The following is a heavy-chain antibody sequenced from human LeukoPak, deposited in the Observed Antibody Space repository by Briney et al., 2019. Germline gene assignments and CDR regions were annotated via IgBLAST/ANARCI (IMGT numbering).Heavy chain of an antibody. CDR2: ISSSSSYI. V-gene: IGHV3-21*01. CDR1: GFTFSSYS. D-gene: IGHD3-3*01. Sequence: GGSLRLSCAASGFTFSSYSMNWVRQAPGKGLEWVSSISSSSSYIYYADSVKGRFTISRDNAKNSLYLQMNSLRAEDTAVYYCARLHYDFWSGYPYYYYYMDVWGKGTTVTVSS. CDR3: ARLHYDFWSGYPYYYYYMDV. J-gene: IGHJ6*03.